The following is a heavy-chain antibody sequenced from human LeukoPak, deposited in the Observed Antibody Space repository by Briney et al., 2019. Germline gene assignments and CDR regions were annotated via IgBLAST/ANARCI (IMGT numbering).Heavy chain of an antibody. V-gene: IGHV3-23*01. CDR1: GFTFGSYA. J-gene: IGHJ4*02. Sequence: GGSLRLSCAASGFTFGSYAMSWVRQAPGKGLEWVSGISGGSRSTYYADSVKGRFTISGGYSNNTLYLQMNSLRAEDTAVYYCAKGKGDYFFDYWGQGALVTVSS. CDR3: AKGKGDYFFDY. CDR2: ISGGSRST. D-gene: IGHD2-21*01.